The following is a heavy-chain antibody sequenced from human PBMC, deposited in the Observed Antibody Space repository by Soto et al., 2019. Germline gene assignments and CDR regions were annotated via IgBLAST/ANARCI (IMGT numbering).Heavy chain of an antibody. CDR3: ASEGYCSGGSCLPYDY. D-gene: IGHD2-15*01. CDR1: GGTFSSYT. J-gene: IGHJ4*02. Sequence: QVQLVQSGAEVKKPGSSVKVSCKASGGTFSSYTISWVRQAPGQGLEWMGRIIPILGIANYAQKFQGRVTITADKSTSTAYMELSSLRSEVTAVYYCASEGYCSGGSCLPYDYWGQGTLVTVSS. CDR2: IIPILGIA. V-gene: IGHV1-69*02.